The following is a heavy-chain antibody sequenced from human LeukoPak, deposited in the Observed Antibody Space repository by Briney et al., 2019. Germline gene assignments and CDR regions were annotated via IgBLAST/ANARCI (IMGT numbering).Heavy chain of an antibody. CDR3: ARGMVRGVIADY. Sequence: GGSLRLSCAASGFTFSSYAMHWVRQAPGKGLEWVAVISYEGSNKYYADSVKGRFTISRDNSKNTLYLQMNSLRAEDTAVYYCARGMVRGVIADYWGQGTLVTVSS. CDR2: ISYEGSNK. CDR1: GFTFSSYA. D-gene: IGHD3-10*01. V-gene: IGHV3-30*04. J-gene: IGHJ4*02.